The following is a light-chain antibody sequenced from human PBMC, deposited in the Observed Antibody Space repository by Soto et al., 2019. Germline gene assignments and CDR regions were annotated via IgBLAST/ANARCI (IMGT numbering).Light chain of an antibody. V-gene: IGKV1-13*02. J-gene: IGKJ5*01. CDR1: EAIRSA. CDR2: AAS. Sequence: AIQLTHSPSSLSASVGDRVTITCRASEAIRSALGWYQQKPGKVPKLLIYAASSLRGGVPSRFSGSGSGTDFTLTISSLQPEDFATYSCQQARSFPITFGQGTRLEIK. CDR3: QQARSFPIT.